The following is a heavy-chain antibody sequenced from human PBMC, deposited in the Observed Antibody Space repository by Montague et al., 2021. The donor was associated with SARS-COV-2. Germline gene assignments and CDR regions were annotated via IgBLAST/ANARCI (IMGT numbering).Heavy chain of an antibody. D-gene: IGHD2-21*02. J-gene: IGHJ6*02. CDR3: ARGTYSGGDSDGYYHYYGMDV. CDR1: GGSISSYY. V-gene: IGHV4-59*01. Sequence: SETLSLTCTVSGGSISSYYWSWIRQPPGKGLEWIGYFYYSGSTNYNPSFKSRLSISADTSKNQFSLEVTSVTAADTAVYYCARGTYSGGDSDGYYHYYGMDVWGQGTTVTVSS. CDR2: FYYSGST.